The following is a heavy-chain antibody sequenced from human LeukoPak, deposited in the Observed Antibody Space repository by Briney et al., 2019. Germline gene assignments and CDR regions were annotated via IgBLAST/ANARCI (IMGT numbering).Heavy chain of an antibody. CDR2: IYTSGST. J-gene: IGHJ6*02. CDR1: GGSISSYY. CDR3: ARRAAVNDPYYYYGMDV. Sequence: PSETLSLTCTVSGGSISSYYWSWIRQPPGKGLEWIGYIYTSGSTNYNPSLKSRVTISVDTSKNQFSLKLSSVTAADTAVYYCARRAAVNDPYYYYGMDVWGQGTTVTVSS. V-gene: IGHV4-4*09. D-gene: IGHD4-23*01.